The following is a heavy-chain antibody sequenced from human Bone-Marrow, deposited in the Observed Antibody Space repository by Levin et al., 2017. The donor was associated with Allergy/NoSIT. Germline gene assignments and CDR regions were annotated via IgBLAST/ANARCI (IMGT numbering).Heavy chain of an antibody. CDR3: ARDLLRIAVPDTPPGGYFDP. Sequence: ASVKVSCKALGYTFASYHIHWVRQAPGQGLEWMGLINPSAGHANYVEKFRGRVTMTRDTSTITVYMELSGLRSEDTAVYYCARDLLRIAVPDTPPGGYFDPWGQGTLVTVSS. D-gene: IGHD6-19*01. V-gene: IGHV1-46*01. CDR1: GYTFASYH. J-gene: IGHJ5*02. CDR2: INPSAGHA.